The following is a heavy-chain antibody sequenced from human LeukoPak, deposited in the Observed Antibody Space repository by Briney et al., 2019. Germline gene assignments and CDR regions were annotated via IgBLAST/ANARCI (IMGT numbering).Heavy chain of an antibody. D-gene: IGHD6-6*01. Sequence: GESLQISCQGSGYSFPSYWITWVRQMPGKGLEWMGTIDASGSYTSYSPSFQGHVTFSADKSISTAYLQWRSLRASDTAMYYCARQGYSSASRPDFWGQGTLVTVSS. V-gene: IGHV5-10-1*01. CDR1: GYSFPSYW. J-gene: IGHJ4*02. CDR2: IDASGSYT. CDR3: ARQGYSSASRPDF.